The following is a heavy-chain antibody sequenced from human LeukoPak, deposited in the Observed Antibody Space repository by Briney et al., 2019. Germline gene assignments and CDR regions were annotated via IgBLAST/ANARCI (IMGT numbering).Heavy chain of an antibody. CDR2: VNTDGSTT. D-gene: IGHD5-18*01. CDR3: ARHRGYSYGSNYFDY. Sequence: GGSLRLSCAASGFTFSGYWMHWVRQAPGKGLVWVSRVNTDGSTTTYADSVKGRFTISRDNAKNTLYLQMNSLRAEDTAVYCCARHRGYSYGSNYFDYWGQGALVTVSS. J-gene: IGHJ4*02. CDR1: GFTFSGYW. V-gene: IGHV3-74*01.